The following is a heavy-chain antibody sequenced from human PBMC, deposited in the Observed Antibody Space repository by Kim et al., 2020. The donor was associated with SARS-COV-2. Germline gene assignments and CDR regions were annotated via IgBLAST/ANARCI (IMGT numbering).Heavy chain of an antibody. D-gene: IGHD5-18*01. Sequence: NPSHRGRVTVSVDTSKNHFSLKLSSVTAADTAVYFCARRTRRYSYGYFDYWGQGTLVTVSS. V-gene: IGHV4-39*02. J-gene: IGHJ4*02. CDR3: ARRTRRYSYGYFDY.